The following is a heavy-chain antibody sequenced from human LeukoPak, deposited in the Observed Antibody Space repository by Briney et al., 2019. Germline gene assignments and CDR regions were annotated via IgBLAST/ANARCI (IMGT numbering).Heavy chain of an antibody. J-gene: IGHJ4*02. V-gene: IGHV1-2*02. Sequence: ASVKASCKASGYTFTGYYMHWVRQAPGRGLEWMGWINPNSGGTNYAQNFQGRVTMTRDTSISTAYLEVSSLRSDDTAVYYCARAVGDYWGQGTLVTVSS. CDR3: ARAVGDY. CDR2: INPNSGGT. CDR1: GYTFTGYY.